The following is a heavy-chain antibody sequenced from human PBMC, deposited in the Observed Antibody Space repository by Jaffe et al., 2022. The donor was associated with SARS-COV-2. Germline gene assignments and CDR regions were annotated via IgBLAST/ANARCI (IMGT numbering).Heavy chain of an antibody. Sequence: QVQLQESGPGLVKPSQTLSLTCSVSGGSISSGGYYWSWIRQPAGKGLEWIGRISASGSTNYNPSLKSRVTISVDTSKNHFSLKLSSVTAADTAVYYCARDGGYTSSLTDWGQGTLVTVSS. J-gene: IGHJ4*02. V-gene: IGHV4-61*02. D-gene: IGHD6-13*01. CDR1: GGSISSGGYY. CDR2: ISASGST. CDR3: ARDGGYTSSLTD.